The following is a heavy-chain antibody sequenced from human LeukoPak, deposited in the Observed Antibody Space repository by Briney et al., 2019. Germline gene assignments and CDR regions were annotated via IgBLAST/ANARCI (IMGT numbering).Heavy chain of an antibody. J-gene: IGHJ4*02. D-gene: IGHD3-10*01. Sequence: PGGSLRLSCAASGFTFSSYAMSWVRQAPGRGLEWVSAISGSGGSTYYADSVKGRFTISRDNSKNTLYLQMNSLRAEDTAVYCCAKGTRMYSGSQEADWGQGTLVTVSS. CDR2: ISGSGGST. CDR1: GFTFSSYA. V-gene: IGHV3-23*01. CDR3: AKGTRMYSGSQEAD.